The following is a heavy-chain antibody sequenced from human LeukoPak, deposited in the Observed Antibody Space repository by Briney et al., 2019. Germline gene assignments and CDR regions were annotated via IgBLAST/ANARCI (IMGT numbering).Heavy chain of an antibody. CDR3: ASLTRNFDILTGYGPYYFDF. CDR2: IFYSERT. Sequence: SETLSLTCTVAGGSISNGDYYWSWIRQPPGKGLEWVGYIFYSERTFYNPSLKSRVTISVDTSKIQFSLKLSSVTAADTAIYYCASLTRNFDILTGYGPYYFDFWGQGTLVTVSS. J-gene: IGHJ4*02. CDR1: GGSISNGDYY. V-gene: IGHV4-30-4*08. D-gene: IGHD3-9*01.